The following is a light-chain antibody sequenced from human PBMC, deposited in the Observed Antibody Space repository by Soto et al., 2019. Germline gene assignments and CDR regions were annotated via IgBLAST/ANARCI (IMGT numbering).Light chain of an antibody. Sequence: DIQMTQSPSSLSASVGDRVTVTCRAGQSISRYLNWYQQRPGKDPKLLIYSASTLQTGVPSRFSGSGSGTDFTLASSNLQPEDCATHYWQHSYYGPFTFGPGTKVDI. CDR1: QSISRY. CDR3: QHSYYGPFT. CDR2: SAS. V-gene: IGKV1-39*01. J-gene: IGKJ3*01.